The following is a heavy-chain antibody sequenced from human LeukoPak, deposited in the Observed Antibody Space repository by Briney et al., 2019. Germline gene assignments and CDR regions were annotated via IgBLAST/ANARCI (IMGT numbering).Heavy chain of an antibody. Sequence: SETLSLTCTVSGGSISSYYWSWIRQPPGKGLEWIGYIYYSGSTNYNPSLKSRVTISLDTSKNQFSLKLSSVTAADTAVYYCARATAGTTLFEGIDYWGQGTLVTVSS. V-gene: IGHV4-59*08. CDR1: GGSISSYY. D-gene: IGHD1-1*01. CDR2: IYYSGST. J-gene: IGHJ4*02. CDR3: ARATAGTTLFEGIDY.